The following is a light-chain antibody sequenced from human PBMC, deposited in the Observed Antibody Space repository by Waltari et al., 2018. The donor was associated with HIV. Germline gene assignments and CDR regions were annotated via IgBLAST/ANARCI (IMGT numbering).Light chain of an antibody. CDR2: AAS. CDR3: VQTYSTPPT. V-gene: IGKV1-39*01. Sequence: QMTQSLSSLSASVADRVTITCRASQSTGTFLYWYHHRPGRGPKLLISAASRLQSRVPSRFSGSVSGTEFTLIISKLQPEDLGAYDGVQTYSTPPTFGQGTKLEIK. CDR1: QSTGTF. J-gene: IGKJ2*01.